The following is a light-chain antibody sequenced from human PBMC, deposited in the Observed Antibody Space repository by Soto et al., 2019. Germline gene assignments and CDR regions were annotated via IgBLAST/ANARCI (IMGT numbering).Light chain of an antibody. CDR2: GAS. Sequence: PGERATLSCRASQSVDSNYLAWFQQKPGQAPRLLIYGASSRATGIPDRFSGSGSGTDFTLTISRLEPEDFAVYYCQQYGSSPQTFGQGTKVEIK. CDR1: QSVDSNY. J-gene: IGKJ1*01. V-gene: IGKV3-20*01. CDR3: QQYGSSPQT.